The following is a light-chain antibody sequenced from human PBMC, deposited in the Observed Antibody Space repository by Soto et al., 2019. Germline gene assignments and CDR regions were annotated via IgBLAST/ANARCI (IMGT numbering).Light chain of an antibody. J-gene: IGLJ1*01. V-gene: IGLV2-14*01. CDR2: EVS. CDR1: SSDVGAYNH. CDR3: SSYTSSTNYV. Sequence: QSALTQPASVSGSPGQSITISCTGTSSDVGAYNHVSWYQQHPGKAPQLIIYEVSKRPSGLSNRFSASKSGNTASLTISGLQAEDEADYCCSSYTSSTNYVFGTGTKVTVL.